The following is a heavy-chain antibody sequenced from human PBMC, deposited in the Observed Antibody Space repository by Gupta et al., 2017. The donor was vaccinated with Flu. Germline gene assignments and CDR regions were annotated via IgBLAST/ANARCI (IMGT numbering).Heavy chain of an antibody. Sequence: FSADSMNWVRQAPGKGLVWVSSLDGTSSFKHHAYSFNGRFTISRDNSNNSLYLHMTSRSAEDMPVYYFARYAISTRHGFESWGLLALVTVSS. D-gene: IGHD3-16*01. CDR2: LDGTSSFK. CDR3: ARYAISTRHGFES. CDR1: FSADS. V-gene: IGHV3-21*01. J-gene: IGHJ4*02.